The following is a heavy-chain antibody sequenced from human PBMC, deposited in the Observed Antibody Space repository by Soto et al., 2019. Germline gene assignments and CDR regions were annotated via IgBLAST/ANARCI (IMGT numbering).Heavy chain of an antibody. J-gene: IGHJ4*02. CDR2: INDDGIST. CDR3: TRGPRPTSTGTGVF. D-gene: IGHD1-1*01. Sequence: PGGSLRLSCAASGFTFRMYWMHWVRQVPGKGSEWVSRINDDGISTNYADSVKGRFTISRDNAKNTLYLQMNALRVEDTGVYYCTRGPRPTSTGTGVFWGQGTLVTVSS. CDR1: GFTFRMYW. V-gene: IGHV3-74*01.